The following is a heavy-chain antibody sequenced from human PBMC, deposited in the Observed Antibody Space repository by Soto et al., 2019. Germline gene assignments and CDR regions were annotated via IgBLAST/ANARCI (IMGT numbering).Heavy chain of an antibody. V-gene: IGHV3-9*01. CDR3: AKERGYSGYDGLDY. Sequence: EVQLVESGGGLVQPGRSLRLSCAASGFTFDDYAMHWVRQAPGKGLEWVSGISWNSGSIGYADSVKGRFTISRDNAKNSLYLQMNSLRAEDTALYYCAKERGYSGYDGLDYWGQGTLVTVSS. J-gene: IGHJ4*02. CDR2: ISWNSGSI. CDR1: GFTFDDYA. D-gene: IGHD5-12*01.